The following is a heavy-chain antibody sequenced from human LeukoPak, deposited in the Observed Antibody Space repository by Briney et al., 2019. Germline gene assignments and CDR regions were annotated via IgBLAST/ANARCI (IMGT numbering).Heavy chain of an antibody. CDR2: INHSGST. D-gene: IGHD2-2*02. CDR3: ARRGLGYCSSTSCYRFDY. CDR1: GGSFSGYY. Sequence: SETLSLTCAVYGGSFSGYYWSWIRQPPGKGLEWIGEINHSGSTNYNPSLKSRVTISVDTPKNQFSLKLSSVTAADTAVYYCARRGLGYCSSTSCYRFDYWGQGTLVTVSS. J-gene: IGHJ4*02. V-gene: IGHV4-34*01.